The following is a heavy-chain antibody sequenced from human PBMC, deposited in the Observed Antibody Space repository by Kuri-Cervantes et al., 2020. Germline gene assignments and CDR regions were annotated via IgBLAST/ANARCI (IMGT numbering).Heavy chain of an antibody. Sequence: GESLKISCAASGFTFSSYAMSWVRQAPGKGLEWVSAISGSGGSTYYADSVKGRFTISRDNSKNTLYLQMNSLRAEDTAVYYCARDGGRSTTGTTLRCWGQGTLVTVSS. V-gene: IGHV3-23*01. CDR2: ISGSGGST. D-gene: IGHD1-1*01. J-gene: IGHJ4*02. CDR3: ARDGGRSTTGTTLRC. CDR1: GFTFSSYA.